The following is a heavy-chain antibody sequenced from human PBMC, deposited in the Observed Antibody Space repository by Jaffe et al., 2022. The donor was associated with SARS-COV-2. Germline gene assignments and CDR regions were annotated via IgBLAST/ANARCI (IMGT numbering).Heavy chain of an antibody. CDR1: GFTFSNAW. D-gene: IGHD1-7*01. CDR3: TTEPGTTYYYYYGMDV. V-gene: IGHV3-15*01. J-gene: IGHJ6*02. Sequence: EVQLVESGGGLVKPGGSLRLSCAASGFTFSNAWMSWVRQAPGKGLEWVGRIKSKTDGGTTDYAAPVKGRFTISRDDSKNTLYLQMNSLKTEDTAVYYCTTEPGTTYYYYYGMDVWGQGTTVTVSS. CDR2: IKSKTDGGTT.